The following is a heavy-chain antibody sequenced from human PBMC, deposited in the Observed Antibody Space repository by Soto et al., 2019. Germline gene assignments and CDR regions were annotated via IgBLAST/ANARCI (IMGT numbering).Heavy chain of an antibody. CDR1: GYTFTSYY. D-gene: IGHD4-17*01. CDR3: ARVLATGDYGAFDI. CDR2: INPNSGGT. V-gene: IGHV1-2*04. Sequence: EASVKVSCKASGYTFTSYYMHWVRQAPGQGLEWMGWINPNSGGTNYAQKFQGWVTMTRDTSISTAYMELSRLRSDDTAVYYCARVLATGDYGAFDIWGQGTMVTVSS. J-gene: IGHJ3*02.